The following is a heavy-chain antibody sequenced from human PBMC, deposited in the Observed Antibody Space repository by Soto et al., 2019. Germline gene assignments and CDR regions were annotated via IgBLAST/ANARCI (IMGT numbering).Heavy chain of an antibody. CDR1: GYTFTSYY. V-gene: IGHV1-46*01. D-gene: IGHD2-15*01. CDR3: ARDQGCSGGSCWLGDYYGMDV. J-gene: IGHJ6*02. CDR2: INPSGGST. Sequence: QVQLVQSGAEVKKPGASVKVSCKASGYTFTSYYMHWVRQAPGQGLEWMGIINPSGGSTSYAQKFQGRFTITRDTSTSTVYMELSSLRSEDTAVYYCARDQGCSGGSCWLGDYYGMDVWGQGTTVTVSS.